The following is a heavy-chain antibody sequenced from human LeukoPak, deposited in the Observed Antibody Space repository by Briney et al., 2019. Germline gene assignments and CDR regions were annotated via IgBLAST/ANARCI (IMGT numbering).Heavy chain of an antibody. J-gene: IGHJ4*02. Sequence: PGESLKISCKGSGYSFDTYWIGWVRQMPGKGLEWMGIIYPGDSDTTYGPSFRGQGRVTISVDKSISTAFLQWRSLSASDTAMYYCARTKTYGSGSWLDYWGQGTQVIVSS. V-gene: IGHV5-51*01. CDR3: ARTKTYGSGSWLDY. CDR1: GYSFDTYW. CDR2: IYPGDSDT. D-gene: IGHD3-10*01.